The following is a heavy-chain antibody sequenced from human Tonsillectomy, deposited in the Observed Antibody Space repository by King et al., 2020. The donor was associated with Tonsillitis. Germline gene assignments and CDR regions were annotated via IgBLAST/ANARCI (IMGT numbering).Heavy chain of an antibody. J-gene: IGHJ6*02. V-gene: IGHV3-33*08. CDR1: GFAFSYYG. CDR2: IWYDGSNR. D-gene: IGHD6-13*01. Sequence: VQLVESGGGVVQPGRSLRLSCAASGFAFSYYGMHWVRQAPGKGLEWVAVIWYDGSNRYYADSVKGRFTLSRDNSKNTLYLQMNSLRAEDTAVYYCARDPGVAAAAAEEDYYYGMDGWGQGTTGNVSS. CDR3: ARDPGVAAAAAEEDYYYGMDG.